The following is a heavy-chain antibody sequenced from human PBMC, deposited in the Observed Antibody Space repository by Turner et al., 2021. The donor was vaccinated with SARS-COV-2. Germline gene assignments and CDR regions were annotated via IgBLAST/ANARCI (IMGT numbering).Heavy chain of an antibody. V-gene: IGHV3-66*02. D-gene: IGHD2-2*02. CDR1: GFTVSSYY. J-gene: IGHJ4*02. CDR3: AVPNCSSTSCYSLFGG. Sequence: EVQMVVSGGGLVETGVSQRLSCAASGFTVSSYYMSWVRQAPGKGLEWVSLTYCAGTTYYADSLKSRFSISRDNAKNTLYLQINSLRAEDTAVYYCAVPNCSSTSCYSLFGGWGQGTLVTVSS. CDR2: TYCAGTT.